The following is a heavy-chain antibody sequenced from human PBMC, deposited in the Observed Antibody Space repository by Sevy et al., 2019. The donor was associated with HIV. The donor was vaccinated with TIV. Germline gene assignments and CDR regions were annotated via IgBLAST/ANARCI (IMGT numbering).Heavy chain of an antibody. V-gene: IGHV4-59*12. J-gene: IGHJ6*02. D-gene: IGHD3-3*01. CDR1: GGSISSYY. CDR3: ARRVRFLEWLFPSENYYGMDV. Sequence: SETLSLTCTVSGGSISSYYWSWIRQPPGKGLEWIGYIYYSGSTNYNPSLKSRVTISVDTSKNQFSLKLSSVTAADTAVYYCARRVRFLEWLFPSENYYGMDVWGQGTTVTVSS. CDR2: IYYSGST.